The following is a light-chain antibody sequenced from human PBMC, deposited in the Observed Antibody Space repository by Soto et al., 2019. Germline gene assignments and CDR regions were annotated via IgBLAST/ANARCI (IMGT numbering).Light chain of an antibody. J-gene: IGKJ1*01. Sequence: DIVMTQSPDSLAVSLGERATINCRSSQSVLYRSNNKNYLAWYQQKPGQPPKLLIYWASTRESGVPDRFSGSGSATDFTLTISSLQAEDVAVYYCQQYYSTLWTFGQGTKVEIK. CDR3: QQYYSTLWT. V-gene: IGKV4-1*01. CDR2: WAS. CDR1: QSVLYRSNNKNY.